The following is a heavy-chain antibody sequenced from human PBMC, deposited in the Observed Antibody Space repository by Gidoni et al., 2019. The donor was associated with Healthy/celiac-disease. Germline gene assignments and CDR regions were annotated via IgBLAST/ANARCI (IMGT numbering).Heavy chain of an antibody. V-gene: IGHV4-39*01. CDR3: AQSYCSGGSCSSEDAFDI. J-gene: IGHJ3*02. CDR1: GASISSSSYY. D-gene: IGHD2-15*01. CDR2: IYYSGSI. Sequence: QLQLQESGPGLVKPSETLSLTCTVSGASISSSSYYWGWIRQPPGKGLEWIGSIYYSGSIYYNPSLKSRVTISVDTSKNQFSLKLSSVTAADTAVYYCAQSYCSGGSCSSEDAFDIWGQGTMVTVSS.